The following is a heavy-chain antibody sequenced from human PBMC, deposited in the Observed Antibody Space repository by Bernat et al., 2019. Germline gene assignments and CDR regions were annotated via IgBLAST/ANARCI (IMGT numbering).Heavy chain of an antibody. D-gene: IGHD6-19*01. CDR3: ATSSGWYSGAFDI. CDR2: IYYSGST. J-gene: IGHJ3*02. CDR1: GGSISSYY. V-gene: IGHV4-59*01. Sequence: QVQLQESGPGLVKPSETLSLTCTVSGGSISSYYWSWIRQPPGKGLEWIGYIYYSGSTNYNPSLKSRVTISVDTSKNQFSLKLSSVTAADTAVYYCATSSGWYSGAFDICGQLTMVTVSS.